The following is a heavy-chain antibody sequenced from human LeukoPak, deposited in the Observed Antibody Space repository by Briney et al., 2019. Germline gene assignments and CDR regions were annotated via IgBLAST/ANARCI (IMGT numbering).Heavy chain of an antibody. CDR2: ISGTGGST. CDR3: AKDSPIGTYYHHYGMDG. D-gene: IGHD1-26*01. Sequence: GGSLRLSCAASGFTFSNYAMSWVRQAPGKGLEWVSVISGTGGSTYYADSAKGRFTISRDNSKNTLYLQMNSLRAEDTAVYYCAKDSPIGTYYHHYGMDGWGPGTPVTVSS. J-gene: IGHJ6*02. CDR1: GFTFSNYA. V-gene: IGHV3-23*01.